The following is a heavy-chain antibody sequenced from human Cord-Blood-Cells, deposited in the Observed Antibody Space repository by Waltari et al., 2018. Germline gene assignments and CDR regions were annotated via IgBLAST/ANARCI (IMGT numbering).Heavy chain of an antibody. J-gene: IGHJ4*02. CDR1: GGSISSGGYY. D-gene: IGHD5-12*01. V-gene: IGHV4-31*03. Sequence: QVQLQESGPGLVKPSQTLSLTCTVSGGSISSGGYYWSWIRPHPGKGLEWIGYIYYSGSTYYNPSLKSRVTISVDTSKNQFSLKLSSVTAADTAVYYCARARGRDGYNYYDYWGQGTLVTVSS. CDR3: ARARGRDGYNYYDY. CDR2: IYYSGST.